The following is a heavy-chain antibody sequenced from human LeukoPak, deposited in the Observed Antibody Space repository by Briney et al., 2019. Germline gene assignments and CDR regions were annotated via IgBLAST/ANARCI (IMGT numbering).Heavy chain of an antibody. J-gene: IGHJ6*04. CDR2: ISYDGSNK. CDR3: AKDPSPLYCSSTSCSPYGMDV. D-gene: IGHD2-2*01. Sequence: GGSLRLSCEPSGFTSGSYPMHWARQAPGKGLEGVAVISYDGSNKYYADSVKGRFTISRDNSKNTLYLQMNSLRAEDTAVYYCAKDPSPLYCSSTSCSPYGMDVWGKGTTVTVSS. CDR1: GFTSGSYP. V-gene: IGHV3-30*18.